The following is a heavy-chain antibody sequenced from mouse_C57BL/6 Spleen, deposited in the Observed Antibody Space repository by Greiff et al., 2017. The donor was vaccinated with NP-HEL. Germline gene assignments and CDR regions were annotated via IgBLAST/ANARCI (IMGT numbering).Heavy chain of an antibody. J-gene: IGHJ4*01. Sequence: VQGVESGAELARPGASVKLSCKASGYTFTSYGISWVKQSTGQGLEWIGEIYPRSGTTYYNEKFKGKATLTADKSSSTAYMELRSLTSEDAAFYFCARSGAPYYAMDYWGQGTSVTVSA. V-gene: IGHV1-81*01. D-gene: IGHD3-1*01. CDR2: IYPRSGTT. CDR3: ARSGAPYYAMDY. CDR1: GYTFTSYG.